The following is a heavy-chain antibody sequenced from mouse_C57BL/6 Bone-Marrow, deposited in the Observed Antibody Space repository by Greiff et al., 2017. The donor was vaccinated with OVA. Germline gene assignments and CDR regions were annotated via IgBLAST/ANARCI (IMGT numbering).Heavy chain of an antibody. D-gene: IGHD4-1*01. V-gene: IGHV1-55*01. CDR3: ARWGTGTWRFAY. CDR2: IYPGSGST. Sequence: QVQLQQSGAELVKPGASVKMSCKASGYTFTSYWITWVKQRPGQGLEWIGDIYPGSGSTNYNEKFKSKATLTVDTSSSTAYMQLSSLTSEDSAVYYCARWGTGTWRFAYWGQGTLVTVSA. CDR1: GYTFTSYW. J-gene: IGHJ3*01.